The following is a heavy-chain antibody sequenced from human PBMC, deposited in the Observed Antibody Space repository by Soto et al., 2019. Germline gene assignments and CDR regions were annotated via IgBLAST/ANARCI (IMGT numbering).Heavy chain of an antibody. D-gene: IGHD2-15*01. CDR2: INAGNGNT. CDR1: GYTFTSYA. V-gene: IGHV1-3*01. CDR3: ARGLGYCNDGRCRLFDY. J-gene: IGHJ4*02. Sequence: ASVKVSCKASGYTFTSYAMHWVRQAPGQRFEWMGWINAGNGNTKYSQKFQGRVTITRDTSASTAYMELSSLRSEDTAVYYCARGLGYCNDGRCRLFDYWGQGTLVTVSS.